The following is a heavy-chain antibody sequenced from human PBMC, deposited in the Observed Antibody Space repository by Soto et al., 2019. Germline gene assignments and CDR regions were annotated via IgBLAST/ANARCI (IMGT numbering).Heavy chain of an antibody. CDR3: ARGGVITMVRGVNWYYFDY. D-gene: IGHD3-10*01. CDR2: INHSGSA. V-gene: IGHV4-34*09. CDR1: GGSFSDYI. J-gene: IGHJ4*02. Sequence: SETLSLTCDVYGGSFSDYIWAWIRQTPGKGLQWIGQINHSGSANYNPSLKSRVTISVDTSKNQFSLKLSSVTAADTAVYYCARGGVITMVRGVNWYYFDYWGQGTLVTVSS.